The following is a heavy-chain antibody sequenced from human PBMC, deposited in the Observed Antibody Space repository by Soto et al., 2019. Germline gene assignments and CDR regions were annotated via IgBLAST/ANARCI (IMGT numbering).Heavy chain of an antibody. CDR1: GYTFTSYG. D-gene: IGHD2-15*01. CDR2: ISAYNGNT. CDR3: ARRDWGYCSGGSCSDDYYYGMDV. Sequence: QVQLVQSGVEVKKPGASVKVSCKASGYTFTSYGISWVRQAPGQGLEWMGWISAYNGNTNYAQKLQGRVTMTTDTSTSTAYMELRSLRSDDTAVYYCARRDWGYCSGGSCSDDYYYGMDVWGQGTTVTVSS. V-gene: IGHV1-18*01. J-gene: IGHJ6*02.